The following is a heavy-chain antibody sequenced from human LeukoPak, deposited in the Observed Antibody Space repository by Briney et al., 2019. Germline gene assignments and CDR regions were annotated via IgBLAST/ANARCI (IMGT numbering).Heavy chain of an antibody. Sequence: ASVKVSCKASGYTFTGYYMHWVRQAPGQGLEWMGWINPNSGGTNYAQKFQGRVTMIRDTSISTAYMELSRLRSDDTAVYYCERRGGYSGYDPPPSDYWGQGTLVTVSS. D-gene: IGHD5-12*01. CDR3: ERRGGYSGYDPPPSDY. CDR2: INPNSGGT. V-gene: IGHV1-2*02. J-gene: IGHJ4*02. CDR1: GYTFTGYY.